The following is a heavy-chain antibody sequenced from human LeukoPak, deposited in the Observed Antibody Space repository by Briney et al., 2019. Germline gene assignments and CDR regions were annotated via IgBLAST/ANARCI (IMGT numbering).Heavy chain of an antibody. CDR2: IYYSGTT. J-gene: IGHJ4*02. Sequence: SETLSLTCTVSGGSISSYYWSWIRQPPGKGLEWIGYIYYSGTTSCNPSLKSRVTMSVDTSKNQLSLRLRFVTAADTAVYYCATLPIAVAGTDYFSFDSWGQGTLVTVS. CDR1: GGSISSYY. CDR3: ATLPIAVAGTDYFSFDS. V-gene: IGHV4-59*08. D-gene: IGHD6-19*01.